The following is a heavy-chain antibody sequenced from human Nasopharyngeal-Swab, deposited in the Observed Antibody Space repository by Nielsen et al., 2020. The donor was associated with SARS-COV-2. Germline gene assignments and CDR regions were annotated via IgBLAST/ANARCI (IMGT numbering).Heavy chain of an antibody. CDR3: ARALTGTSFFDP. CDR2: IYYTGST. V-gene: IGHV4-59*01. D-gene: IGHD1-20*01. Sequence: SQAPGKGLDWIGNIYYTGSTNYNPSLKSRVAISVDTPKNQFSLKLSSVTAADTAVYYCARALTGTSFFDPWGQGTLVTVSS. J-gene: IGHJ5*02.